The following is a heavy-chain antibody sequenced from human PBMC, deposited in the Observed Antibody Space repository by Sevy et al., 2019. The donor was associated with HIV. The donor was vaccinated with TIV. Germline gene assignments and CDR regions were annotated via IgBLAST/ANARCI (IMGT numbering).Heavy chain of an antibody. D-gene: IGHD6-19*01. V-gene: IGHV3-11*01. CDR2: ISSSGSTI. CDR3: ARDLASSDLFDY. CDR1: GFTFSDYY. Sequence: GGSLRLSCAASGFTFSDYYMSWIRQAPGKGLEWVSYISSSGSTIYYADSVKGRFTISRDNAKNSLYLQMNSLGAEDTAVYYCARDLASSDLFDYWGQGTLVTVSS. J-gene: IGHJ4*02.